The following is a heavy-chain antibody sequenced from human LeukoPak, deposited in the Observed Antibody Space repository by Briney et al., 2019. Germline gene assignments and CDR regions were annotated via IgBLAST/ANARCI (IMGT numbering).Heavy chain of an antibody. Sequence: SETLSLTCSVSGGSISGYYWGWIRQPPGKGLEWIGSIYYSGSTYYNPSLKSRVTISVDTSKNQFSLKLSSVTAADTAVYYCARYYYDSSGYPTEAVYWGQGTLVTVSS. V-gene: IGHV4-39*01. J-gene: IGHJ4*02. CDR2: IYYSGST. CDR1: GGSISGYY. D-gene: IGHD3-22*01. CDR3: ARYYYDSSGYPTEAVY.